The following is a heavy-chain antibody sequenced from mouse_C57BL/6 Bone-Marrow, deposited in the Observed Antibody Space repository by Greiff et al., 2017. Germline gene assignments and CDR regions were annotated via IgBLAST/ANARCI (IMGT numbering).Heavy chain of an antibody. D-gene: IGHD1-1*01. CDR1: GYTFTSYD. Sequence: QVQLKQSGPELVKPGASVKLSCKASGYTFTSYDINWVKQRPGQGLEWIGWIYPRDGSTNYNEKFKGKATLTVDTSSRPAYMELHSLTSAYSAVXFCARSRVYYYVSSYYYAMDYWGQGTSVTVSS. V-gene: IGHV1-85*01. CDR2: IYPRDGST. CDR3: ARSRVYYYVSSYYYAMDY. J-gene: IGHJ4*01.